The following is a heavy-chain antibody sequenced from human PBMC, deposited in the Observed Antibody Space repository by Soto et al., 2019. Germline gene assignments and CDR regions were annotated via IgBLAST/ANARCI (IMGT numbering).Heavy chain of an antibody. J-gene: IGHJ4*02. Sequence: GGSLRLSCAASGFTFSSYGMHWVRQAPGKGLEWVAVIWYDGSNKYYADSVKGRFTISRDNSKNTLYLQMNSLRAEDTAVFYCARGSGNTYGFSDCWGQGTLVTVSS. CDR1: GFTFSSYG. CDR3: ARGSGNTYGFSDC. V-gene: IGHV3-33*01. D-gene: IGHD5-18*01. CDR2: IWYDGSNK.